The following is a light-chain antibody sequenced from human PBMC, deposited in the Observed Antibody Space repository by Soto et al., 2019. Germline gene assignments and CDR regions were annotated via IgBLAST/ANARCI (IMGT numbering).Light chain of an antibody. Sequence: EIVMTQSPATLSVSPGERATLSCRASERIYSAYLGWYQQKPGQAPRLLIYGTSSRATGIPDRFSGSGSGTDFTLTISRLEPEDFAVYYCQQYGSSTYTFGQGTKVDIK. V-gene: IGKV3-20*01. CDR2: GTS. CDR1: ERIYSAY. J-gene: IGKJ2*01. CDR3: QQYGSSTYT.